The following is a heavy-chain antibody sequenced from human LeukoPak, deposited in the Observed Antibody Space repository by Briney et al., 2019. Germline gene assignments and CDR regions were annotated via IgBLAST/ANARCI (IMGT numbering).Heavy chain of an antibody. CDR1: GFTFDDYG. D-gene: IGHD3-22*01. Sequence: GGSLRLSCAASGFTFDDYGMSWVRQAPGKGLEWASGINWNGGSTGYADSVKGRFTISRDNAKNSLYLQMNSLRAEDTALYYCARDGSSGYYYDAFDIWGQGTMVTVSS. CDR3: ARDGSSGYYYDAFDI. V-gene: IGHV3-20*04. J-gene: IGHJ3*02. CDR2: INWNGGST.